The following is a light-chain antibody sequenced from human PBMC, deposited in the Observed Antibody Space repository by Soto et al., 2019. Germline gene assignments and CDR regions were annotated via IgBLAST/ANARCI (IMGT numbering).Light chain of an antibody. CDR2: GAS. CDR3: QQYRDSRT. CDR1: QSFSNNY. V-gene: IGKV3-20*01. J-gene: IGKJ1*01. Sequence: IVLTQSPSTLSLSPGERSTLSCIASQSFSNNYLAWYQQKPGQAPRLLIYGASSRATGIPDRFSGSGSGTDFTLTISRLEPEDFAVYYCQQYRDSRTFGQGSKVDIK.